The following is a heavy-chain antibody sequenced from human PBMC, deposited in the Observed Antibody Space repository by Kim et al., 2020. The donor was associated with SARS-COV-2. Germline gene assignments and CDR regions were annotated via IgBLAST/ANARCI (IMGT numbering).Heavy chain of an antibody. CDR2: IDLRDSYT. D-gene: IGHD3-16*01. CDR1: GYSFSDQW. J-gene: IGHJ4*02. CDR3: VVRPDYDY. Sequence: GESLKISCKGSGYSFSDQWITWVRQVPGKGLEWMGRIDLRDSYTTYSPSFKGHVTISADKSITTAYLQWSSLKASDTAIYYCVVRPDYDYWGQGTLVTVS. V-gene: IGHV5-10-1*01.